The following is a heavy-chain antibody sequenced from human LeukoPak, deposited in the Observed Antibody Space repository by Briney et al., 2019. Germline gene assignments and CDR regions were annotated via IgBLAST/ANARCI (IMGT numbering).Heavy chain of an antibody. CDR2: ISSSSSYI. D-gene: IGHD3-22*01. CDR1: GFTFSSYS. Sequence: PGGSLRLSCAASGFTFSSYSMNWVRQAPGKGLEWVSSISSSSSYIYYADSVKGRFTISRDNAKNSLYLQMNSLRAEDTAVYYCARIRGDYYDSSSYYYYYYGMDVWGQGTTVTVSS. CDR3: ARIRGDYYDSSSYYYYYYGMDV. V-gene: IGHV3-21*01. J-gene: IGHJ6*02.